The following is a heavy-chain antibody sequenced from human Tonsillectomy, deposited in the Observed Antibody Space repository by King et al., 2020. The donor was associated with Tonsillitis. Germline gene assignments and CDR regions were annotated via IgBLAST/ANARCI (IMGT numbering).Heavy chain of an antibody. Sequence: VQLQQWGAGLLKPSETLSLTCAVYGGSFSGYYWSWIRQPPGKGLEWIGEINHSGSTNYNPSLKSRVTISVDTSKNQFSLKLSSGTAADTAVYYCARWVGYCSGGSCSRSGSLDYWGQGTLVTVSS. CDR2: INHSGST. CDR1: GGSFSGYY. CDR3: ARWVGYCSGGSCSRSGSLDY. J-gene: IGHJ4*02. D-gene: IGHD2-15*01. V-gene: IGHV4-34*01.